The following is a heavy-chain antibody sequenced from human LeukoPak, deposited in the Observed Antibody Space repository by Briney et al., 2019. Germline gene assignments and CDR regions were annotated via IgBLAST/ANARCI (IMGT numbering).Heavy chain of an antibody. CDR3: ASRPTVVTNRRRQNDY. J-gene: IGHJ4*02. Sequence: SETLSLTCAVYGGSFSGYYWSWIRQPPGKGLEWIGEINHSGSTNYNPSLKSRVTISVDTSKNQFSLKLSSVTAADTAVYYCASRPTVVTNRRRQNDYWGQGTLVTVSS. CDR1: GGSFSGYY. D-gene: IGHD4-23*01. CDR2: INHSGST. V-gene: IGHV4-34*01.